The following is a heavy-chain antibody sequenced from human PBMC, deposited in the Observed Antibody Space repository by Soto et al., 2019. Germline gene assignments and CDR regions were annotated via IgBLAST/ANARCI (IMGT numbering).Heavy chain of an antibody. V-gene: IGHV4-31*03. CDR2: IYYSGST. CDR3: ARGGGYSYAKGWFDP. J-gene: IGHJ5*02. CDR1: GGTISSGGYY. Sequence: QVQLQESDPGLVKPSQTLSLTCTVSGGTISSGGYYWSWIRQHPGKGLEWIGYIYYSGSTYYNPSLKSRVTISVDTSKNQFSLKLSSVTAADTAVYYCARGGGYSYAKGWFDPWGQGTLVTVSS. D-gene: IGHD5-18*01.